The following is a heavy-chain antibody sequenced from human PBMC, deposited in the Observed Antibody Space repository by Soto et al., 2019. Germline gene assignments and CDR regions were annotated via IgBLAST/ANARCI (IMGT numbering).Heavy chain of an antibody. CDR3: AKAVSGYADPFDY. D-gene: IGHD2-2*01. CDR2: INAGNGNT. V-gene: IGHV1-3*01. CDR1: GYTFTSYA. J-gene: IGHJ4*02. Sequence: ASVXVSCKASGYTFTSYAMHWVRQAPGQRLEWMGWINAGNGNTEYSQKFQGRVTITRDTSASTAYMELNSLRAEDTAVYYCAKAVSGYADPFDYWGQGTLVTVSS.